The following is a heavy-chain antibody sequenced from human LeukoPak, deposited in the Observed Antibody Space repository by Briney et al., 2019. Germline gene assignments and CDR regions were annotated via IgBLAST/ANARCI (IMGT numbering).Heavy chain of an antibody. CDR2: INPGNGNT. V-gene: IGHV1-3*01. D-gene: IGHD2/OR15-2a*01. J-gene: IGHJ6*02. CDR3: ARDKALTTSYGMDV. Sequence: ASVKVSCTASGYSFTSFAIHWVRQAPGQSLEWMGWINPGNGNTIYSPKFQGRVTITSDTSANTVNMELTSLRSEDTAVYFCARDKALTTSYGMDVWGQGTTVTVSS. CDR1: GYSFTSFA.